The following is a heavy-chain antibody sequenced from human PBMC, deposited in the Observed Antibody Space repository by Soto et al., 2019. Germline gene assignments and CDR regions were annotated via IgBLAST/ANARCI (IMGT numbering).Heavy chain of an antibody. D-gene: IGHD5-18*01. Sequence: SETLSLTCTVSGGSISSYYWSWIRQPPGKGLEWIGYIYYSGSTNYNLSLKSRVTISVDTSKNQFSLKLSSVTAADTAVYYCARDNGYSYGYTLDHWGQGTLVTVSS. V-gene: IGHV4-59*01. CDR2: IYYSGST. CDR3: ARDNGYSYGYTLDH. CDR1: GGSISSYY. J-gene: IGHJ4*02.